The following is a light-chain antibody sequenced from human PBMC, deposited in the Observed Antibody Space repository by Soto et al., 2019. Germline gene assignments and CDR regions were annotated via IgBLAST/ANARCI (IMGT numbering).Light chain of an antibody. CDR1: QSISSY. Sequence: DIQMTQSPSSLSASVGDRVTITCRASQSISSYLNWYQQKPGKAPKLLIYAASSLQSGVPSGFSGSGSGTDFTLTSSSLQPEDFATYYCQQSYSTPTFGQGTKLEIK. J-gene: IGKJ2*01. CDR3: QQSYSTPT. CDR2: AAS. V-gene: IGKV1-39*01.